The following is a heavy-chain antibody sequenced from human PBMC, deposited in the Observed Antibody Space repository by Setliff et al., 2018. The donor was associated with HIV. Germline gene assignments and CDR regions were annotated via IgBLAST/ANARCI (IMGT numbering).Heavy chain of an antibody. J-gene: IGHJ4*02. V-gene: IGHV4-38-2*01. Sequence: SETLSLTCAVSGYSISSGYSWGWVRQPPGKGLEWIGNAYHSGRAFYNPSLESRVTMSIDSSKNLFSLRLDSVTAADSAFYFCAHSLLGAPMIDYWGQGMLVTSP. CDR1: GYSISSGYS. CDR2: AYHSGRA. CDR3: AHSLLGAPMIDY. D-gene: IGHD3-16*01.